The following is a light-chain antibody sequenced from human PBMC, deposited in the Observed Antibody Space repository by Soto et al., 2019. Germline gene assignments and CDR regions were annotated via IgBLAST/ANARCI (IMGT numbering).Light chain of an antibody. CDR2: DAA. V-gene: IGLV2-14*03. CDR3: VSYTSSTTYV. Sequence: QSVLTQPASVSDSPGQSITISCTETRSDVGGSNFVSWYQQHPGKPPKLIIYDAANRPSGVSNRFSGSKSGSTASLIISRLQTEDEADYYCVSYTSSTTYVFGTGTKVTVL. J-gene: IGLJ1*01. CDR1: RSDVGGSNF.